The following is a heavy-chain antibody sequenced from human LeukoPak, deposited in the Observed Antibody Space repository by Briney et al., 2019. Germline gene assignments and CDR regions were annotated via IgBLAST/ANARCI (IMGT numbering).Heavy chain of an antibody. CDR2: LSGGGINT. Sequence: GGSLRLSCTASGFTFRSHAMTWVRQAPGRGLEWVAALSGGGINTYYTDSVQGRFTISRDNAKNTLYLVMNSLRAEDSAMYYCAKENTGSYPNYWDSWGQGTLVTVSS. J-gene: IGHJ4*02. D-gene: IGHD1-26*01. CDR1: GFTFRSHA. CDR3: AKENTGSYPNYWDS. V-gene: IGHV3-23*01.